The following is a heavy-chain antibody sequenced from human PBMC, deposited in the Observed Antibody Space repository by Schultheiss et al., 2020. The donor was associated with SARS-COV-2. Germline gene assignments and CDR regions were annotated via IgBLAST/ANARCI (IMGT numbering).Heavy chain of an antibody. CDR3: ASLGVVVVAAAYFDY. V-gene: IGHV3-9*01. D-gene: IGHD2-15*01. J-gene: IGHJ4*02. Sequence: GGSLRLSCAASGFTFDDYAMHWVRQAPGKGLEWVSGISWNSGSIGYADSVKGRFTISRDNAKNSLYLQMNSLRAEDTAVYYCASLGVVVVAAAYFDYWGQGTLVTVSS. CDR2: ISWNSGSI. CDR1: GFTFDDYA.